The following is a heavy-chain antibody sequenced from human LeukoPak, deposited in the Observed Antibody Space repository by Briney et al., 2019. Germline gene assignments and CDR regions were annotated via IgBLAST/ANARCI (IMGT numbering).Heavy chain of an antibody. CDR2: IFPHDSDT. V-gene: IGHV5-51*01. J-gene: IGHJ6*02. CDR3: ARHGLAGCIGGRCFTSFHYYGMDV. D-gene: IGHD2-15*01. Sequence: GEALKTSLKGSGYSFRYYWIGWGRPRPGKGVGWMGIIFPHDSDTKYSPSFQGQVTISVDKSISTAYLQWSRLEASDSALYYCARHGLAGCIGGRCFTSFHYYGMDVWGQGTTVIVSS. CDR1: GYSFRYYW.